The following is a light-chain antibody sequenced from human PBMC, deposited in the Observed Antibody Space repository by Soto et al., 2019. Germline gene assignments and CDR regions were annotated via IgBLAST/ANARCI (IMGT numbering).Light chain of an antibody. CDR1: QNIRSH. V-gene: IGKV1-39*01. J-gene: IGKJ2*01. CDR2: AAS. CDR3: QQSYSAPQST. Sequence: DIQMTQSPSSLPASVGDRVTITCRASQNIRSHLNWYQQKPGEAPKVLIYAASSLQSGVPSRFSGSGSGTDFTLTISSLQPDDLETYYCQQSYSAPQSTFGQGTKLEIK.